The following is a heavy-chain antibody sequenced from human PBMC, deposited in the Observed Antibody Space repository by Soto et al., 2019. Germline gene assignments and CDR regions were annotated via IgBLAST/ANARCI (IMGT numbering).Heavy chain of an antibody. Sequence: SETLSLTCTVSGGSISSYYWSWIRQPPGKGLEWIGYIYYSGSTNYNPSLKSRATISVDTSKNQFSLKLGSVTAADTAVYYCVRELRFLPPDYYYYMYVWGKGTTVTVSS. CDR3: VRELRFLPPDYYYYMYV. J-gene: IGHJ6*03. D-gene: IGHD3-3*01. CDR2: IYYSGST. V-gene: IGHV4-59*01. CDR1: GGSISSYY.